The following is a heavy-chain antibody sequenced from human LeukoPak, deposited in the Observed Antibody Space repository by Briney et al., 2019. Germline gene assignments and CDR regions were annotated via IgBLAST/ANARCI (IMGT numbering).Heavy chain of an antibody. Sequence: SETLSLTCAVYGGSFSGYYWSGIRQPPGKGLEWIGEINHSGSTNYNPSLKSRVTISVDTSKNQFSLRLSSVTAADTAVYYCAGGRYSGYARGWFDPWGQGTLVTVSS. CDR1: GGSFSGYY. CDR3: AGGRYSGYARGWFDP. CDR2: INHSGST. J-gene: IGHJ5*02. V-gene: IGHV4-34*01. D-gene: IGHD5-12*01.